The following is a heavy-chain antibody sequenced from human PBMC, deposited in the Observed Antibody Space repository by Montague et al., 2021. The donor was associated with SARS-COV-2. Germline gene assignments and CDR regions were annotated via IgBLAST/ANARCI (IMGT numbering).Heavy chain of an antibody. D-gene: IGHD3-10*01. CDR2: INHGGIT. V-gene: IGHV4-34*01. J-gene: IGHJ6*03. CDR3: ARLRDGVVPSPILGVGPYYSYYFIDV. Sequence: SETLSLTCAVYGGSFSGYHWNWIRQPPGKGLEWIGEINHGGITNYNPSLKSRLTISADTSKNQFSLKLTFVAAADTAVYYCARLRDGVVPSPILGVGPYYSYYFIDVWGKGTTVTVSS. CDR1: GGSFSGYH.